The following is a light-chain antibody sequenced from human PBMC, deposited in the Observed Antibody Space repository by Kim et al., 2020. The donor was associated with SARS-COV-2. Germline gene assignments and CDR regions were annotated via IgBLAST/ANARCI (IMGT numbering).Light chain of an antibody. CDR3: QAWVDNTGI. Sequence: SYELTQPPSVSVSPGQTATITCSGDKLDDEYVCWYRQKAGQSPILVMYHDSKRPSGIPERFSASTSGNTATLTISGTQAMDDGDYYCQAWVDNTGIFGTGTKVTVL. V-gene: IGLV3-1*01. CDR1: KLDDEY. CDR2: HDS. J-gene: IGLJ1*01.